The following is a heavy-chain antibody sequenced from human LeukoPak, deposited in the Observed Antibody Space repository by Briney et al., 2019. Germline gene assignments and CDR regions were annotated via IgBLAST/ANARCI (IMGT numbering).Heavy chain of an antibody. J-gene: IGHJ5*02. Sequence: SVKVSCKASGGTFSSYAISWVRQAPGQGLEWMGGIIPIFGTANYAQKFQGRVTITADESTSTAYMELSSLRSEDTAVYYCARVPDIVVVPAAIKWAWFDPWRQGTLVTVSS. CDR3: ARVPDIVVVPAAIKWAWFDP. D-gene: IGHD2-2*02. CDR1: GGTFSSYA. V-gene: IGHV1-69*01. CDR2: IIPIFGTA.